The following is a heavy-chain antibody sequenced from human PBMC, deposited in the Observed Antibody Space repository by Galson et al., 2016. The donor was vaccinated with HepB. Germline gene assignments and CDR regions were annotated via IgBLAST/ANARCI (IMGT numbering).Heavy chain of an antibody. CDR1: GGSISSGTNF. CDR2: IYQSGST. D-gene: IGHD3-9*01. J-gene: IGHJ4*02. CDR3: ARAPRGDRSFDWSPLDY. Sequence: TLSLTCAVSGGSISSGTNFWNWIRQPPGKGLEWIGYIYQSGSTHYNPSLKSRVTISIDRSKSQFSLKLTSVTAADTAVYYCARAPRGDRSFDWSPLDYWSQGTLVTVSS. V-gene: IGHV4-30-2*01.